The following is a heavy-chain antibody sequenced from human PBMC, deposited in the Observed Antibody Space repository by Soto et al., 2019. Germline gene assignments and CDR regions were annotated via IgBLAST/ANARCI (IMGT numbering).Heavy chain of an antibody. Sequence: EVQLVESGGGLVKPGGSLRLSCAASGFTFSNAWMNWVRQAPGKGLEWVGRIKSKTDGGTTDYAAPVKGRFTISRDESKNTLYLQMNSLKTEDTAVYYCTTGLGWVGFGMDVWGQGTTVTVSS. D-gene: IGHD3-10*01. J-gene: IGHJ6*02. CDR3: TTGLGWVGFGMDV. CDR1: GFTFSNAW. V-gene: IGHV3-15*07. CDR2: IKSKTDGGTT.